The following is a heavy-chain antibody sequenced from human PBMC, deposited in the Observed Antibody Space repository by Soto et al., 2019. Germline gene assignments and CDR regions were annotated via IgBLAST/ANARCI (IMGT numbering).Heavy chain of an antibody. Sequence: PSETLSLTCTVSGGTISSGDYYWSWIRQPPGKGLEWIGYIYYSGSTYYNPSLKSRVTKAVDTSKNQFSLKLSSVTAADTAVYYCARATLITMVRGVIYRGNWFDPWGQGTLVTVSS. CDR2: IYYSGST. CDR1: GGTISSGDYY. D-gene: IGHD3-10*01. J-gene: IGHJ5*02. CDR3: ARATLITMVRGVIYRGNWFDP. V-gene: IGHV4-30-4*01.